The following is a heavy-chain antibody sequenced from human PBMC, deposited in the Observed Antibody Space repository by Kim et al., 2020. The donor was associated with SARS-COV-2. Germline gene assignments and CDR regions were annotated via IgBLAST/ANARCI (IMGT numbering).Heavy chain of an antibody. V-gene: IGHV3-43*02. J-gene: IGHJ6*03. CDR2: ICEDGVDN. CDR3: ARGDSGRLYYYMDV. Sequence: GGSLRLSCAGSGFRFNFYDMHWVRQVPGRDLEWVAYICEDGVDNNYADSVKGRFTISRDNSKNSLYLQMNSLRTDDTAFYYCARGDSGRLYYYMDVWGHGTTVTVPS. CDR1: GFRFNFYD. D-gene: IGHD1-26*01.